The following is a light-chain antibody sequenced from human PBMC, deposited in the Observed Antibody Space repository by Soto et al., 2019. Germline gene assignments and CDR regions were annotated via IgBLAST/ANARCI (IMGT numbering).Light chain of an antibody. J-gene: IGKJ5*01. CDR1: QGINNY. Sequence: QLTQSPSSLTESAGARVTITCRASQGINNYLAWYQQKPGKAPKLLIYAASSLQSGVPSRFSGSGSGTDFTLTISSLQPEDFATYYCQQANSPITVGQGTRLEIK. V-gene: IGKV1-9*01. CDR2: AAS. CDR3: QQANSPIT.